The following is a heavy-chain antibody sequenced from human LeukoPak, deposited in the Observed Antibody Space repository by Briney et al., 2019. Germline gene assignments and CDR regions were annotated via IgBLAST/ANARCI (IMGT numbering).Heavy chain of an antibody. V-gene: IGHV3-48*04. CDR3: ARGPYYNPSDAFDL. J-gene: IGHJ3*01. D-gene: IGHD3-10*01. Sequence: GSLRLSCAASGFTFRNAWMNWVRQAPGKGLEGVSYISGSGSTIYYADSVKGRFTISRDNAKDSLYLQMNSLRAEDTAVYYCARGPYYNPSDAFDLWGQGTVVTVFS. CDR2: ISGSGSTI. CDR1: GFTFRNAW.